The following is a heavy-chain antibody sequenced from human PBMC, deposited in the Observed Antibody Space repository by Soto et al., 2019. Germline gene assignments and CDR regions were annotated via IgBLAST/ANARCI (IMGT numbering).Heavy chain of an antibody. CDR2: IYYSGST. V-gene: IGHV4-39*01. CDR1: GGSISSSRYY. J-gene: IGHJ4*02. Sequence: SETLSLPSTGSGGSISSSRYYWGWIRQPPGKGLEWIGSIYYSGSTYYNPSLKSRVTISVDTSKNQFSLKLSSVTAADTAVYYCARRGYYYDSSGYPSVWYWGQGTLVTVS. CDR3: ARRGYYYDSSGYPSVWY. D-gene: IGHD3-22*01.